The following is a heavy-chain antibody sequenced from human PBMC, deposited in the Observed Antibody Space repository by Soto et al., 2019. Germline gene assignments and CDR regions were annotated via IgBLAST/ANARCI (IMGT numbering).Heavy chain of an antibody. CDR3: ARLPPTYYDILTGYFGYYYYGMDV. CDR2: IYHSGST. CDR1: GGSISRGGYS. J-gene: IGHJ6*02. V-gene: IGHV4-30-2*01. Sequence: PSETLSLTCAVSGGSISRGGYSWSWIRQPPGKGLEWIGYIYHSGSTYYNPSLKSRVTISVDRSKNQFSLKLSSVTAADTAVYYCARLPPTYYDILTGYFGYYYYGMDVWGQGTTVTVSS. D-gene: IGHD3-9*01.